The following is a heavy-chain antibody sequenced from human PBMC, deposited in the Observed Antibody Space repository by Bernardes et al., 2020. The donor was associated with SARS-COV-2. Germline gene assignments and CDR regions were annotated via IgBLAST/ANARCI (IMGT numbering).Heavy chain of an antibody. CDR3: ARDQRGPRHEISSSWYFSY. D-gene: IGHD6-13*01. CDR2: IWYDGSNK. V-gene: IGHV3-33*01. Sequence: GGSLRLSCAASGFTFSSYGMHWVRQAPGKGLEWVAVIWYDGSNKYYADSVKGRFTISRDNSKNTLYLQMNSLRAEDTAVYYCARDQRGPRHEISSSWYFSYWGQGTLVTVSS. CDR1: GFTFSSYG. J-gene: IGHJ4*02.